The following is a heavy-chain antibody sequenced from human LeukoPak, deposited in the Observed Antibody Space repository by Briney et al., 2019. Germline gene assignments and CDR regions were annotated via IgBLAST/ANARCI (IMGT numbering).Heavy chain of an antibody. CDR2: IDYSGNT. V-gene: IGHV4-30-4*07. CDR3: ARGSLGREVSAFFKN. D-gene: IGHD5/OR15-5a*01. CDR1: ADSISSGGYS. J-gene: IGHJ4*02. Sequence: PSETLSLTCAVSADSISSGGYSWSWIRQPPGKGLEWIGYIDYSGNTYYNPSLKSRVTISVDTSENQFSLRLSSVTAADTAVYYCARGSLGREVSAFFKNWGQGILVTVSS.